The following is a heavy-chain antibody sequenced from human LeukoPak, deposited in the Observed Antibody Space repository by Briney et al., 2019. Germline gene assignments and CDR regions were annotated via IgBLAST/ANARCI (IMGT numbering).Heavy chain of an antibody. CDR2: IIPILGIA. V-gene: IGHV1-69*04. J-gene: IGHJ4*02. D-gene: IGHD3-16*01. CDR3: ARDLQWFGGYFDY. Sequence: SVKVSCTASGGTFSSYAISWVRQAPGQGLEWMGRIIPILGIANYAQKFQGRVTITADKPTSTAYMELSSLRSEDTAVYYCARDLQWFGGYFDYWGQGTLVTVSS. CDR1: GGTFSSYA.